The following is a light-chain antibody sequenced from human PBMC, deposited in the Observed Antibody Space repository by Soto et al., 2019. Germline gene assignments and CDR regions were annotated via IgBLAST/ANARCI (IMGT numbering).Light chain of an antibody. CDR2: WAS. V-gene: IGKV4-1*01. CDR3: QQFFSVPLT. Sequence: DIVMTQSPDSLSVSLGERATINCKSSQSILYRSNSKYYLAWYQQKPGHPPKLLIYWASTRGSGVPDRFSGSGSGTDFTLTISSLQAEDVAIYFCQQFFSVPLTFGGGTKAEIK. J-gene: IGKJ4*01. CDR1: QSILYRSNSKYY.